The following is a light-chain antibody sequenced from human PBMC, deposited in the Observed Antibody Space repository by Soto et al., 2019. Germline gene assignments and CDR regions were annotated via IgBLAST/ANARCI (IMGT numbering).Light chain of an antibody. V-gene: IGKV3-20*01. CDR3: QQYGISGK. CDR1: QSVSNNY. Sequence: LKNSASPLAVSPAKIVILFCTASQSVSNNYLAWYQQKPGQDPRLLIYGASNRATAIPDRFSGSGSGTDFTLTISRLEPEDFAVYYCQQYGISGKFCQGTKVEI. CDR2: GAS. J-gene: IGKJ1*01.